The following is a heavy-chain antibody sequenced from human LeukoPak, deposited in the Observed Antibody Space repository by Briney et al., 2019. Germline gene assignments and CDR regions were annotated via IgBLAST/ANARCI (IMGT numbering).Heavy chain of an antibody. D-gene: IGHD2-2*02. Sequence: SETLSLTCTVSGGSISSYYWSWIRQPPGKGLEWIGYIYYSGSTNYNPSLKSRVTISVDTSKNQFSLKLSSVTAADTAVYYCARGYCSSTSCYIFKQNWFDPWGQGTLVTVSS. J-gene: IGHJ5*02. CDR1: GGSISSYY. CDR2: IYYSGST. CDR3: ARGYCSSTSCYIFKQNWFDP. V-gene: IGHV4-59*01.